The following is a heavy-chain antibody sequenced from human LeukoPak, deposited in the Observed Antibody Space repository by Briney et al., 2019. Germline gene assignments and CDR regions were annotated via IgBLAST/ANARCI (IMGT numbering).Heavy chain of an antibody. V-gene: IGHV4-34*01. J-gene: IGHJ5*02. CDR1: GGSFSGYY. D-gene: IGHD6-6*01. CDR3: ARGPASLIHT. Sequence: PSETLSLTCAVYGGSFSGYYWSWIRQPPGKGLEWIGEINHSGSTNYNPSLKSRVTISVDTSKNQFSLKLSSVTAADTAAYYCARGPASLIHTWGQGTLVTVPS. CDR2: INHSGST.